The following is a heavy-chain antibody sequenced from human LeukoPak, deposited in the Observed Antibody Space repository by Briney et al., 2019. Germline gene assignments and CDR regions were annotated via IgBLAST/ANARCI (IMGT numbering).Heavy chain of an antibody. Sequence: ASVKVSCKASGYTFTAYYMHWVRQAPAQGLEWMGWINPNSGGTNYAQKFQGRVTMTRDTSISTAYMELSRLRSDDTAVYYCAPTVAGTGFDYWGQGALVTVSS. D-gene: IGHD6-19*01. V-gene: IGHV1-2*02. J-gene: IGHJ4*02. CDR2: INPNSGGT. CDR1: GYTFTAYY. CDR3: APTVAGTGFDY.